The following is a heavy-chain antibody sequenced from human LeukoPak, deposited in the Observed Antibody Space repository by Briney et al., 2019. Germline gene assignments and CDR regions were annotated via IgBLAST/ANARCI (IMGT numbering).Heavy chain of an antibody. Sequence: GGFLRLSCAASGFTFSSYWMSWVRQAPGKGLEWVANIKQDGSEKSYVDSVEGRFTISRDNAKNSLYLQMNSLRAEDTAVYYCAREKGGGSGSFDYWGQGTLVTVSS. V-gene: IGHV3-7*03. J-gene: IGHJ4*02. CDR2: IKQDGSEK. CDR1: GFTFSSYW. CDR3: AREKGGGSGSFDY. D-gene: IGHD3-10*01.